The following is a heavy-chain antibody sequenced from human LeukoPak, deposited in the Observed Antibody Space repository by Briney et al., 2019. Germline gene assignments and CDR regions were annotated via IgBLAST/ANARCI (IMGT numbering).Heavy chain of an antibody. CDR2: IHNRGST. J-gene: IGHJ4*02. CDR1: GGPINNHL. V-gene: IGHV4-59*11. CDR3: ARHIKDFWSGYYYYYFDY. Sequence: SETLSLTCTVSGGPINNHLWTWIRQAPGKGLEWIGYIHNRGSTKYNPSLQSRVTISVDTSKNQFSLRVNSVTAADTAVYYCARHIKDFWSGYYYYYFDYWGQGTLVTVSS. D-gene: IGHD3-3*01.